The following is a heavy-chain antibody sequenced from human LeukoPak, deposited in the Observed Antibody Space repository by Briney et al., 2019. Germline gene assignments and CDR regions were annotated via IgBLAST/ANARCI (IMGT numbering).Heavy chain of an antibody. CDR1: GFTFDDYA. J-gene: IGHJ4*02. CDR2: ISWNSGSI. D-gene: IGHD3-3*01. V-gene: IGHV3-9*01. Sequence: GRSLRLSCAASGFTFDDYAMHWVRQAPGKGLEWVSGISWNSGSIGYADSVKGRFTISRDNAKNSLYLQMNSLKAEDTALYYCAKAGLYYDFWSGPVLWGQGTLVTVSS. CDR3: AKAGLYYDFWSGPVL.